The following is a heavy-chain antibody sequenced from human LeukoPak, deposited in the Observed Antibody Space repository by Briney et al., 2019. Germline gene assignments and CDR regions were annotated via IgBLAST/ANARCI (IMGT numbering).Heavy chain of an antibody. CDR2: IIPILGIA. Sequence: GASVKVSCKASGGTFSSYAISWVRQAPGQGLEWMGRIIPILGIANYAQKFQGRVTITADKSTSTAYMELSSLRSEDTAVYYCATNNLSTVVTRGYFDYWGQGTLVTVSS. J-gene: IGHJ4*02. CDR3: ATNNLSTVVTRGYFDY. D-gene: IGHD4-23*01. V-gene: IGHV1-69*04. CDR1: GGTFSSYA.